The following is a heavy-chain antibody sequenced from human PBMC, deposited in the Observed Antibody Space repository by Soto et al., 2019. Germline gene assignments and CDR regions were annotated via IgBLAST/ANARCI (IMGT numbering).Heavy chain of an antibody. CDR3: TTGSVDTAMVTAFDI. CDR2: IKSKTDGGTT. V-gene: IGHV3-15*01. D-gene: IGHD5-18*01. J-gene: IGHJ3*02. Sequence: GGSLSLSCAASGFTFSNAWMSWVRQAPGKGLEWVGRIKSKTDGGTTDYAAPVKGRFTISRDDSKNTLYLQMNSLKTEDTAVYYCTTGSVDTAMVTAFDIWGQGTMVTVSS. CDR1: GFTFSNAW.